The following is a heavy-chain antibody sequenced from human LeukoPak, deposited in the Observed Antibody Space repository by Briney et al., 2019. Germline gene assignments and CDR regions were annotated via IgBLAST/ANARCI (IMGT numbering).Heavy chain of an antibody. CDR3: ARDAANYYFDY. J-gene: IGHJ4*02. Sequence: GGSLRLSCAASEFTFSSHAMIWVRQAPGKGLEWISSITSSSSHIFYAGSVRGRFTISRDNSKNTLYLQMNSLRAEDTAVYYCARDAANYYFDYWGQGTLVTVSS. D-gene: IGHD2-15*01. V-gene: IGHV3-21*01. CDR2: ITSSSSHI. CDR1: EFTFSSHA.